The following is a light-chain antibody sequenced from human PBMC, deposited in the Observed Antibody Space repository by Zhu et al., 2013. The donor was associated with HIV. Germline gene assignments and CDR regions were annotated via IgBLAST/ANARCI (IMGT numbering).Light chain of an antibody. Sequence: QSVVTQPPSASGTPGQRVTISCSGSSSNVGSNYVYWYQQLPGTTPKLLMYRDKHRPSGVPDRFSGSKSGTSASLAISGLRSEDEADYYCAAWDDSQSGVLFGGGTKLTVL. CDR1: SSNVGSNY. CDR2: RDK. CDR3: AAWDDSQSGVL. J-gene: IGLJ2*01. V-gene: IGLV1-47*01.